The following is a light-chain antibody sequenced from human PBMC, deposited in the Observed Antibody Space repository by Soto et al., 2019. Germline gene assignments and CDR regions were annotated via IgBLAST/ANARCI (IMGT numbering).Light chain of an antibody. J-gene: IGLJ2*01. CDR2: DVN. CDR1: TSDVGGYNH. Sequence: QSVLIQPASVSGSPGQSITISCTGTTSDVGGYNHVSWFQQHPGKVPKLMIYDVNNRPSGVSNRFSGSKSGNTASLTISGLQAEDEADYYCSSYTTPNTLVFGGGTKLTVL. V-gene: IGLV2-14*01. CDR3: SSYTTPNTLV.